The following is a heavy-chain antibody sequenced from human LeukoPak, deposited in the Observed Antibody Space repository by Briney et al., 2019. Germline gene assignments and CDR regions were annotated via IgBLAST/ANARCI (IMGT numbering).Heavy chain of an antibody. D-gene: IGHD3-10*01. V-gene: IGHV4-59*01. Sequence: SETLSLTCIVSGASISPYYWSWIPHSPGKGLEWIGYDFYSGSTKYNPSLRSRVTISLDTSNNQFSLKLSSVTAADTAVYYCARGHYGPGIGTYPNWGQGTLVTVSA. CDR1: GASISPYY. J-gene: IGHJ4*02. CDR2: DFYSGST. CDR3: ARGHYGPGIGTYPN.